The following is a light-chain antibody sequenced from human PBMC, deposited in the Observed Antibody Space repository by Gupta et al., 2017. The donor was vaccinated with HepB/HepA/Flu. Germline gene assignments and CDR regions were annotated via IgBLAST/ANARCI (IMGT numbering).Light chain of an antibody. CDR3: HSYAISLNAVV. CDR2: TIN. CDR1: RSKIGAGFD. Sequence: QSVLTPPPAVSAAPGQQITISCTGTRSKIGAGFDVQWYQQVPGTAPKLLIYTINNRPSGVPDRFSGSKSGTSASLTITGLQAEDEADYYCHSYAISLNAVVFGGGTKLTGL. V-gene: IGLV1-40*01. J-gene: IGLJ2*01.